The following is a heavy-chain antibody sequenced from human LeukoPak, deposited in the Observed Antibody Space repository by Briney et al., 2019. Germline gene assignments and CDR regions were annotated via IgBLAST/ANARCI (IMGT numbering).Heavy chain of an antibody. V-gene: IGHV3-30*02. J-gene: IGHJ6*03. D-gene: IGHD3-10*01. CDR3: AKDRKITMVRGVIITPVDYYYMDV. CDR1: GFTFSSYG. CDR2: IRYDGSNK. Sequence: GGSLRLSCAASGFTFSSYGMHWARQAPGKGLEWVAFIRYDGSNKYYADSVKGRFTISRDNSKNTLYLQMNSLRAEDTAVYYCAKDRKITMVRGVIITPVDYYYMDVWGKGTTVTISS.